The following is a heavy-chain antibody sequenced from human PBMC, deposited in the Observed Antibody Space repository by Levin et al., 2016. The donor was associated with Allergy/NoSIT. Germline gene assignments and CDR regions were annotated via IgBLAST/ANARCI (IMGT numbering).Heavy chain of an antibody. CDR2: IWYDGSE. CDR1: GFAFSAFG. J-gene: IGHJ4*02. Sequence: GGSLRLSCAASGFAFSAFGMHWVRQAPGKGLEWVSIIWYDGSEYYADSVKGRFTIARDNSKNMVYLQMNSLRAGDTGVYYCARAPAEGSGSYANLPFDYWGQGTLVTVSS. CDR3: ARAPAEGSGSYANLPFDY. V-gene: IGHV3-33*01. D-gene: IGHD3-10*01.